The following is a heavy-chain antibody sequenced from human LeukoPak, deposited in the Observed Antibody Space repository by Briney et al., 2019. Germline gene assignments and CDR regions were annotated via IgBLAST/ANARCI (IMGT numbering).Heavy chain of an antibody. J-gene: IGHJ4*02. D-gene: IGHD3-22*01. CDR2: IKQDGNEK. CDR3: AKIGYDSSGYYLYYTDY. CDR1: GFTFSSYW. V-gene: IGHV3-7*05. Sequence: GGSLRLSCAGSGFTFSSYWMSWVRQAPGKGLEWVANIKQDGNEKYYVDSVKGRFSISRDDAKNSLYLQLNSLRAEDTAVYYCAKIGYDSSGYYLYYTDYWGQGTLVTVSS.